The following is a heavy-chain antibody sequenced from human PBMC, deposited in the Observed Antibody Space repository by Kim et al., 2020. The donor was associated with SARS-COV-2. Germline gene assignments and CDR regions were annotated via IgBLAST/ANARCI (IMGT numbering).Heavy chain of an antibody. V-gene: IGHV3-9*01. CDR3: AKDLTVAVKGMGDAFDI. J-gene: IGHJ3*02. CDR2: ISWNSGSI. D-gene: IGHD6-19*01. Sequence: GGSLRLSCAASGFTFDDYAMHWVRQAPGKGLEWVSGISWNSGSIGYADSVKGRFTISRDNAKNSLYLQMNSLRAEDTALYYCAKDLTVAVKGMGDAFDIWGQGTMVTVSS. CDR1: GFTFDDYA.